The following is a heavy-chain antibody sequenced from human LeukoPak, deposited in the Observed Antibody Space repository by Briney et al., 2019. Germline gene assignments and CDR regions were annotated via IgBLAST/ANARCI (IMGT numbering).Heavy chain of an antibody. Sequence: PGGSLRLSCAASGFTFSNNWMHWVRQTPGKGLEWVSSISSSGTYIYYADSMKGRFTISRDNTKNSLYLQMTTVRAEDSAIYYCARADDSEEGFDYWGQGTLVTVSS. CDR2: ISSSGTYI. CDR3: ARADDSEEGFDY. D-gene: IGHD3-16*01. V-gene: IGHV3-21*01. J-gene: IGHJ4*02. CDR1: GFTFSNNW.